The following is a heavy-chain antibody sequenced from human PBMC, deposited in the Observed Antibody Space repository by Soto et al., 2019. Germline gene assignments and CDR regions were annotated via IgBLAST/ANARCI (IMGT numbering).Heavy chain of an antibody. V-gene: IGHV3-53*01. CDR2: IYSGGST. CDR3: ARDPPATRHGMDV. CDR1: VFTISSNY. J-gene: IGHJ6*02. Sequence: PWGSLSLSCASSVFTISSNYMSWVRQAPGKGLEWVPVIYSGGSTYYADSVRGRFTISRDNSKNTLYLQMKSLRAEDTALYYCARDPPATRHGMDVWGQGTTVTVSS.